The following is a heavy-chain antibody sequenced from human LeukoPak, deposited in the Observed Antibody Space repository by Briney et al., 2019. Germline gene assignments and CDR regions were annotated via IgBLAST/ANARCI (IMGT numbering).Heavy chain of an antibody. V-gene: IGHV1-2*06. CDR3: ARDPGIAAAGNSFDP. D-gene: IGHD6-13*01. CDR2: INPNSGVT. Sequence: GASVKVSCKASGYTFTGYYMHWVRQAPGQGLEWMGRINPNSGVTKYAERFQGRVTMTRDTSISTAYMELSRLRSDDAAVYYCARDPGIAAAGNSFDPWGQGTLVTVSS. CDR1: GYTFTGYY. J-gene: IGHJ5*02.